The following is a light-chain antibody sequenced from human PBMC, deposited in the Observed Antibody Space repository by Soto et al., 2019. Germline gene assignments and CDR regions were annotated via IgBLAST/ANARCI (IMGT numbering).Light chain of an antibody. CDR3: QQYNKWPLT. CDR2: GAS. V-gene: IGKV3-15*01. CDR1: ERVSNN. Sequence: EIVLTQSPATLSVSQGERATLSCRASERVSNNLAWYQQKPGQAPRLLIFGASARATGIPARFSGSGSGTEFTLTISSLHSEDFAVYYCQQYNKWPLTFGGGTKVEIK. J-gene: IGKJ4*01.